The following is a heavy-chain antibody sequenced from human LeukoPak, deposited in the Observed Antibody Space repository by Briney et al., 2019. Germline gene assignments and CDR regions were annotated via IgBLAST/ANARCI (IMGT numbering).Heavy chain of an antibody. J-gene: IGHJ4*02. CDR3: ATDLGGVGAF. CDR1: GITLSNYW. Sequence: GGSLRLSCAASGITLSNYWMHWVRQVPGKGLVWVSRIDEHGNIIDHADSVKGRLTISRDNAKNALYLQMNSLSVEDTAFYYCATDLGGVGAFWGQGALVTVSS. V-gene: IGHV3-74*01. CDR2: IDEHGNII. D-gene: IGHD3-16*01.